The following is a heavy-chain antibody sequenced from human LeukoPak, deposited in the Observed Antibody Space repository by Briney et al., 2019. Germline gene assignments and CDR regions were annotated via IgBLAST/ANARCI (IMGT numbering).Heavy chain of an antibody. CDR1: GFTFSSYG. CDR2: IWCDGSSK. CDR3: ARDPIPYYYDSSGSYYFDY. V-gene: IGHV3-33*01. D-gene: IGHD3-22*01. J-gene: IGHJ4*02. Sequence: GGSLRLSCAASGFTFSSYGMHWVRQAPGKGLEWVAVIWCDGSSKYYADSVKGRFTISRDNSKNTLYLQMNSLRAEDTAVYYCARDPIPYYYDSSGSYYFDYWGQGTLVTVSS.